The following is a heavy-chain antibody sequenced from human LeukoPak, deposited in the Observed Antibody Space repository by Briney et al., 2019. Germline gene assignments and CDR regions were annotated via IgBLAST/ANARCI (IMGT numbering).Heavy chain of an antibody. V-gene: IGHV3-23*01. D-gene: IGHD2/OR15-2a*01. CDR1: GFTFSSYA. Sequence: PGGSLRLSCVASGFTFSSYAMSWVRQAPGKGLEWVSVISGSGGSTYYADSVKGRFTISRDNSKNTLYLQMNSLRAEDTAVYYCAKPSFYDTDAFDIWGQGTMVTVSS. CDR2: ISGSGGST. J-gene: IGHJ3*02. CDR3: AKPSFYDTDAFDI.